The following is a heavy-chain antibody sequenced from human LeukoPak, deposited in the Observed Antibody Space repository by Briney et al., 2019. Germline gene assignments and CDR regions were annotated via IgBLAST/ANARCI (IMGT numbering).Heavy chain of an antibody. V-gene: IGHV3-23*01. CDR2: ISGSGGST. CDR3: AKAPPERIAARPGNYYYYYYMDV. CDR1: GFTFSSYA. Sequence: GGSLRLSCAASGFTFSSYAMSWVRQAPGKGLEWVSAISGSGGSTYYADSVKGRFTISRDNSKNTLYLQMNSLRAEDTAVYYCAKAPPERIAARPGNYYYYYYMDVWGKGTTVTVSS. J-gene: IGHJ6*03. D-gene: IGHD6-6*01.